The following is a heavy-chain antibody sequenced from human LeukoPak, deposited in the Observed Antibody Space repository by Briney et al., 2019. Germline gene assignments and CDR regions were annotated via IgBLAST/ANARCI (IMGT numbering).Heavy chain of an antibody. Sequence: PSESLSLTCTVSGGSISSHYWSWIRQPPGKGLEWIGYIYYSGSTNYNPSLKSRVTISVDTSKNQFSLKLSSVTAADTAVYYCARGGGWFGESPQDNWFDPWGQGTLVTVSS. D-gene: IGHD3-10*01. CDR1: GGSISSHY. J-gene: IGHJ5*02. CDR2: IYYSGST. CDR3: ARGGGWFGESPQDNWFDP. V-gene: IGHV4-59*11.